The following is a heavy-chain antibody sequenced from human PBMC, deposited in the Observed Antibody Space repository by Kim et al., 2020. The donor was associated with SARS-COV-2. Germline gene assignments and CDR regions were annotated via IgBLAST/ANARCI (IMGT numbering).Heavy chain of an antibody. CDR3: ARSLAVTGTSPRFFEY. CDR2: ISTSSASI. CDR1: GFTFSSYS. V-gene: IGHV3-48*02. J-gene: IGHJ4*01. D-gene: IGHD6-19*01. Sequence: GGSLRLSCAASGFTFSSYSMNWVRQAPGKGLEWVSYISTSSASIYYVDSVKGRFTISRDNAKNSLYLQMNSLRDEDTAVYYCARSLAVTGTSPRFFEYWG.